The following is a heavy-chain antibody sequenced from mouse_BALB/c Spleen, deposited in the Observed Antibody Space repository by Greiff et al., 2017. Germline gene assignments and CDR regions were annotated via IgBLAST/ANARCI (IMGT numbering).Heavy chain of an antibody. J-gene: IGHJ4*01. CDR1: GFTFTNYH. D-gene: IGHD1-1*01. CDR2: INPYNGYT. V-gene: IGHV1-69*02. Sequence: VQLQQPGAELVRPGASVKLSCKAFGFTFTNYHIHWVKQRPGQGLDWIGYINPYNGYTIYNQKFKGKATLTVDKSSNTAYLELSSLTSEDSAVYYCARGFIYAMDYWGQGTPVTVSA. CDR3: ARGFIYAMDY.